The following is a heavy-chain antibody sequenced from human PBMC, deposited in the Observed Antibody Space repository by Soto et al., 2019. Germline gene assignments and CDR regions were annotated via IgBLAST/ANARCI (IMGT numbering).Heavy chain of an antibody. D-gene: IGHD4-17*01. V-gene: IGHV3-30*18. CDR1: VFTCSSYG. CDR2: ISYDGSNK. Sequence: RWSLRLCCAASVFTCSSYGMHWFRQAPGKGLEWVAVISYDGSNKYYADSVKGRFTISRDNSKNTLYLQMNSLRAEDTAVYYCAKDRDYENYYFDYWGQGTLVTVSS. CDR3: AKDRDYENYYFDY. J-gene: IGHJ4*02.